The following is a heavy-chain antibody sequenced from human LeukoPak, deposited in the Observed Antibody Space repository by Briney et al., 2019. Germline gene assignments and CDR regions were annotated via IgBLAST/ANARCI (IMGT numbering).Heavy chain of an antibody. V-gene: IGHV4-59*01. CDR3: ARDNLLLWFGESPVRWFDP. CDR1: GGSISSYY. CDR2: IYYSGST. D-gene: IGHD3-10*01. J-gene: IGHJ5*02. Sequence: SETLSLTCTVSGGSISSYYWSWTRQPPGKGLEWIGYIYYSGSTNYNPSLKSRVTISVDTSKNQFSLKLSSVTAADTAVYYCARDNLLLWFGESPVRWFDPWGQGTLVTVSS.